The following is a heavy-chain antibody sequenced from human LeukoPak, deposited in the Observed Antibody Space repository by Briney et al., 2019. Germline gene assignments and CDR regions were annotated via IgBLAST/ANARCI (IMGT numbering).Heavy chain of an antibody. CDR3: AKPPHSSSSGDY. D-gene: IGHD6-6*01. CDR2: IRYDGSNK. Sequence: GGSLRLSCAASGFTFSSYGMHWVRQAPGKGLEWVPFIRYDGSNKYYADSVKGRFTISRDNSKNTLYLQMNSLRAEDTAVYYCAKPPHSSSSGDYWGQGTLVTVSS. J-gene: IGHJ4*02. V-gene: IGHV3-30*02. CDR1: GFTFSSYG.